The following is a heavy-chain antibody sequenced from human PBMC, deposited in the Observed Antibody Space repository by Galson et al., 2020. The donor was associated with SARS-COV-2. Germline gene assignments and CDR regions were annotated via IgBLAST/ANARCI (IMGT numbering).Heavy chain of an antibody. CDR2: IYYSGST. CDR1: GGSISSGGYY. Sequence: SETLSLTCTVSGGSISSGGYYWSWIRQHPGKGLEWIGYIYYSGSTYYNPSLESRVTISVDTSKNQFSLKLSSVTAADTAVYYCARGLIAVAGHWFDPWGQGTLVTVSS. J-gene: IGHJ5*02. D-gene: IGHD6-19*01. V-gene: IGHV4-31*03. CDR3: ARGLIAVAGHWFDP.